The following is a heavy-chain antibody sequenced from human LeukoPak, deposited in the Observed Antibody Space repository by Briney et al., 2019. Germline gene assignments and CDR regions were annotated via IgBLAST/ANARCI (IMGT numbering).Heavy chain of an antibody. CDR1: GFTFSSYS. CDR3: ARHYYDSSGYSSWFDP. Sequence: PGGSLRLSCAASGFTFSSYSMNWVRQAPGKGLEWVSSISSSSYIYYADSVKGRFTISRDNAKNSLYLQMNSLRAEDTAVYYCARHYYDSSGYSSWFDPWGQGTLVTVSS. D-gene: IGHD3-22*01. CDR2: ISSSSYI. V-gene: IGHV3-21*01. J-gene: IGHJ5*02.